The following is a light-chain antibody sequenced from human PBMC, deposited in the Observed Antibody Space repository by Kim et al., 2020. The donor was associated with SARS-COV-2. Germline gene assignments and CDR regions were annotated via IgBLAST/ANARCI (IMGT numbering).Light chain of an antibody. J-gene: IGKJ2*01. CDR1: QSVNTY. Sequence: SASVGDRVTITCRASQSVNTYLDWYRVKPGKAPHLLIFATSNLQSGVSSTFSGSGSGTEYTLTISSLQPEDFATYYCQQTYSAPYTFGQGTKLEI. CDR3: QQTYSAPYT. V-gene: IGKV1-39*01. CDR2: ATS.